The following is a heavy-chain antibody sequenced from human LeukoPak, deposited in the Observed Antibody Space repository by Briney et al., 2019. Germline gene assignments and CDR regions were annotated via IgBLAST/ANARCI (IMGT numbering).Heavy chain of an antibody. D-gene: IGHD3-3*01. CDR2: IYHSGST. V-gene: IGHV4-38-2*02. Sequence: SETLSLTCTVSGYSISSGYYWGWIRQPPGKGLEWIGSIYHSGSTYYNPSLKSRVTISVDTSKNQFSLKLSSVTAADTAVYYCARDWYYDFWSGYYWEECWFDPWGQGTLVTVSS. J-gene: IGHJ5*02. CDR1: GYSISSGYY. CDR3: ARDWYYDFWSGYYWEECWFDP.